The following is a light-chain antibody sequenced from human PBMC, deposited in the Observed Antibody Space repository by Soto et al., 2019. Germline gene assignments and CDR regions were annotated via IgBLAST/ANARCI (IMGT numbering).Light chain of an antibody. CDR1: QSISSW. CDR3: QQRSNWPRT. Sequence: DIQMTQSPSTLSASVGDRVTITCRASQSISSWLAWYQQKPGKAPKLLIYKASSLETGVPSRFSGSGSGTDFTLTISSLEPEDFAVYYCQQRSNWPRTFGPGTKVDIK. CDR2: KAS. V-gene: IGKV1-5*03. J-gene: IGKJ3*01.